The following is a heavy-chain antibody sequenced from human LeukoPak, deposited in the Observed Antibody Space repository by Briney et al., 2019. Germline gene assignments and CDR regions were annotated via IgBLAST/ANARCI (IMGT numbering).Heavy chain of an antibody. J-gene: IGHJ3*02. CDR2: IRYDGSNK. Sequence: GGSLRLSCAASGFTFSSYGMHWVRQAPGKGLEWVAFIRYDGSNKYYADSVKGRFTISRDNSKNTLYLQMNSRRAEDTAVYYCAKTFSGSSSNDDVFDIWGQGEMVTVSS. D-gene: IGHD1-26*01. CDR3: AKTFSGSSSNDDVFDI. V-gene: IGHV3-30*02. CDR1: GFTFSSYG.